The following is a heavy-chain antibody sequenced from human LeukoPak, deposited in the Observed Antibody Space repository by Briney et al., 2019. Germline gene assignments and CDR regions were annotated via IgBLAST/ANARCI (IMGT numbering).Heavy chain of an antibody. V-gene: IGHV1-2*02. J-gene: IGHJ6*03. CDR2: INPNSGVT. CDR1: GYTFTGYY. CDR3: ARLYSSSWYDQYYYMDV. Sequence: ASVKVSCKASGYTFTGYYMHWVRQAPGQGLEWMGWINPNSGVTNYAQKFQGRVTMTRDTSISTAYMELSRLRSDDTAVYYCARLYSSSWYDQYYYMDVWGKGTTVTVSS. D-gene: IGHD6-13*01.